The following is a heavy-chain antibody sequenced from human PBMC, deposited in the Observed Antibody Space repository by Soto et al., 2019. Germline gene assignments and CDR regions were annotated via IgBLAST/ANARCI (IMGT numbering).Heavy chain of an antibody. D-gene: IGHD3-22*01. J-gene: IGHJ5*02. CDR3: ARVYGYYRFNWFDP. CDR2: INHSGST. CDR1: GGSFSGYY. V-gene: IGHV4-34*01. Sequence: SETLSLTCAVYGGSFSGYYWSWIRQPPGKGLEWIGEINHSGSTNYNPSLKSRVTISVDTSKNQFSLKLSSVTAADTAMYYCARVYGYYRFNWFDPWGQGTLVTVSS.